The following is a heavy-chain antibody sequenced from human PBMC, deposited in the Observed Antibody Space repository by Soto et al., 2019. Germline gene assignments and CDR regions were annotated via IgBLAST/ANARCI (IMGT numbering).Heavy chain of an antibody. Sequence: HPGGSLRLSCAASGFTFSSYWMHWVRQAPGKGLVWVSRINSDGSSTSYADSVKGRFTISRDNAKNTLYLQMNSLRAGDTAVYYCARDRLRYFDWLPRGDWFDPWGQGTLVTVSS. J-gene: IGHJ5*02. CDR2: INSDGSST. D-gene: IGHD3-9*01. V-gene: IGHV3-74*01. CDR1: GFTFSSYW. CDR3: ARDRLRYFDWLPRGDWFDP.